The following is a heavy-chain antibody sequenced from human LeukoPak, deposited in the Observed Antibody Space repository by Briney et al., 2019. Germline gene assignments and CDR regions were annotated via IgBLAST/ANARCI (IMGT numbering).Heavy chain of an antibody. D-gene: IGHD3-10*01. CDR1: GGSVSSNSAA. CDR3: AKGRWALFDC. Sequence: SQTLSLTCDISGGSVSSNSAACNWIRQSPSRGLEWLGRTYYRSKWYNDYAVSLKSRMTINADTSKNQFSLQLNSVTPEDTAVYYCAKGRWALFDCWGQGTLVIVSS. CDR2: TYYRSKWYN. J-gene: IGHJ4*02. V-gene: IGHV6-1*01.